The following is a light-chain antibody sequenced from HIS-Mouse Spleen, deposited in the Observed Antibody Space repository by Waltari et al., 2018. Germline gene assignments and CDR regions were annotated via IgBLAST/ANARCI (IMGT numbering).Light chain of an antibody. CDR2: EGS. Sequence: QSALTQPASVSGSPGQSLTLPCTGTSRDVGRYHLVSWYQQNPGKAPKLMIDEGSKRPSGVSNRFSGSKSGNTASLTISGLQAEDEADYYCCSYAGSSTWVFGGGTKLTVL. V-gene: IGLV2-23*01. CDR1: SRDVGRYHL. CDR3: CSYAGSSTWV. J-gene: IGLJ3*02.